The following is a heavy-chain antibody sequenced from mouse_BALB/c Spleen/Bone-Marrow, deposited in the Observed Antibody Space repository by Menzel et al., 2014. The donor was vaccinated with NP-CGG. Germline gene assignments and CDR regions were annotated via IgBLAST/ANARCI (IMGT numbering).Heavy chain of an antibody. CDR2: ILPGSGTT. CDR3: ARMGRLRRGDY. D-gene: IGHD2-4*01. Sequence: VQLQQSGAELMKPGASVKISCKATGYTFSTYWIEWVKQRPGHGLEWIGEILPGSGTTNYNEKFKGKATFTADTSSNTAYMQLSSLTSVDSAVYFCARMGRLRRGDYWGQGTTLTVSS. CDR1: GYTFSTYW. J-gene: IGHJ2*01. V-gene: IGHV1-9*01.